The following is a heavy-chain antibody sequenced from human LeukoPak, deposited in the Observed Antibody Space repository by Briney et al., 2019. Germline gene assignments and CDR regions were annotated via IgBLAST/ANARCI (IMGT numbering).Heavy chain of an antibody. V-gene: IGHV3-21*01. Sequence: GGSLRLSCTVSGFTVSSNSMSWVRQAPGKGLEWVSAISGSGGSTYYADSVKGRFTISRDNAKNSLYLQMNSLRAEDTAVYYCARTLDGSRNYWGQGTLVTVSS. D-gene: IGHD5-24*01. J-gene: IGHJ4*02. CDR1: GFTVSSNS. CDR3: ARTLDGSRNY. CDR2: ISGSGGST.